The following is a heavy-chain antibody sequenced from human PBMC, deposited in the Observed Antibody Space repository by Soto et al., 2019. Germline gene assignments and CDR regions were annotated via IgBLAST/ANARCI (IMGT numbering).Heavy chain of an antibody. CDR2: ISAYNGNT. CDR3: ARLPGGYDSGWFDP. CDR1: VYTFTSDG. V-gene: IGHV1-18*01. D-gene: IGHD5-12*01. Sequence: TVSFHASVYTFTSDGISWVRQAPGQGLEWMGWISAYNGNTNYAQKLQGRVTMTTDTSTSTAYMERRSLRSDDTAVYYCARLPGGYDSGWFDPWGQGTLVTVSS. J-gene: IGHJ5*02.